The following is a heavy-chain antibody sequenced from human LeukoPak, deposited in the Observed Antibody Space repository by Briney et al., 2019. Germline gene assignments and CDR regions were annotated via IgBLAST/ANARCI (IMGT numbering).Heavy chain of an antibody. J-gene: IGHJ4*02. D-gene: IGHD3-22*01. CDR2: ISSSSSYI. Sequence: PGGSLRLSCAASGFTFSSYSMNWVRQAPGKGLEWVSSISSSSSYIYYADSVKGRFTISRDNAKNSLYLQMNSLRAEDTAVYYCARAGVYYSYYFDYWGQGTLVTVSS. CDR3: ARAGVYYSYYFDY. CDR1: GFTFSSYS. V-gene: IGHV3-21*01.